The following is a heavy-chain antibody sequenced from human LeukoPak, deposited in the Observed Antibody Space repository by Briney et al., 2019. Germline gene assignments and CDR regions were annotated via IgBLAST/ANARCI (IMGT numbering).Heavy chain of an antibody. D-gene: IGHD5-18*01. CDR1: GFTFSSYS. V-gene: IGHV3-48*01. CDR3: ARARVQLWIFDY. J-gene: IGHJ4*02. Sequence: PGGSLRLSCAASGFTFSSYSMNWVRQAPGKGLEWVSYISSSSTIYYADSVKGRFTISRDNAKNSLYLQMNSLRAEDTAVYYCARARVQLWIFDYWGQGTLVTVSS. CDR2: ISSSSTI.